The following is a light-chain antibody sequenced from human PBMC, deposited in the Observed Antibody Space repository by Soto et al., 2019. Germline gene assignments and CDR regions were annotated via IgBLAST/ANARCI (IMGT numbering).Light chain of an antibody. CDR2: EVS. Sequence: QLVLTQPASVSGSPGQSITISCTGTSSDVGSYNLVSWYQQHPGKAPKLMIYEVSKRPSGVSNRFSGSKSGNTASLTISGLQAEDEADYYCCSYAGSSFVVFGGGTKLTVL. CDR1: SSDVGSYNL. CDR3: CSYAGSSFVV. V-gene: IGLV2-23*02. J-gene: IGLJ2*01.